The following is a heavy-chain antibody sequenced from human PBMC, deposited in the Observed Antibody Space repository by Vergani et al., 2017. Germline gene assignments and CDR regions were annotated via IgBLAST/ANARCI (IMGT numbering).Heavy chain of an antibody. D-gene: IGHD5-12*01. Sequence: QVQLVQSGAEVKKPGSSVKVSCKASGGTFSSYAISWVRQAPGQGLEWMGRIIPILGIANYAQKFQGRVTITADKSTSTAYMELSSLRSEGTAVYYCAVEDGGYSGYETVALDYWGQGTLVTVSS. CDR3: AVEDGGYSGYETVALDY. CDR1: GGTFSSYA. J-gene: IGHJ4*02. V-gene: IGHV1-69*04. CDR2: IIPILGIA.